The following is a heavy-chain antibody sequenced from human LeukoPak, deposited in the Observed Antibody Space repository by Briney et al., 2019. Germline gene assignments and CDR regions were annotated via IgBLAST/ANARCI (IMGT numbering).Heavy chain of an antibody. CDR3: AGVGPGPGYYMDV. CDR2: ISSSSSYI. CDR1: GFTFSTNS. Sequence: GGSLRLSCAASGFTFSTNSMNWVRQAPGKGLEWVSSISSSSSYIYYADSVKGRFTISRDNAKNSLYLQMNSLRAEDTAVYYCAGVGPGPGYYMDVWGKGTTVTISS. J-gene: IGHJ6*03. V-gene: IGHV3-21*01. D-gene: IGHD3/OR15-3a*01.